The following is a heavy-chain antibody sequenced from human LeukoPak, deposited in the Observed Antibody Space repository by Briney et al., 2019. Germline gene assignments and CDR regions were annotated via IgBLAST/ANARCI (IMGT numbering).Heavy chain of an antibody. CDR2: ISGSGGST. CDR3: TRLGYCSSTSCLDY. J-gene: IGHJ4*02. CDR1: GFTFSSYG. D-gene: IGHD2-2*01. V-gene: IGHV3-23*01. Sequence: GGSLRLSCAASGFTFSSYGMSWVRQAPGKGLEWVSAISGSGGSTYYADSVKGRFSISRDNSKNTLYLQMNSLRAEDTAVYYCTRLGYCSSTSCLDYWGQGTLVTVSS.